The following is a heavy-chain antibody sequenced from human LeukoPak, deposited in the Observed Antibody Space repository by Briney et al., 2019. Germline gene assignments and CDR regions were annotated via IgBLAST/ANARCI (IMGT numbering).Heavy chain of an antibody. CDR3: ARRYREEGSYAY. D-gene: IGHD3-16*01. CDR1: GGPISSGDYY. J-gene: IGHJ4*02. Sequence: SETLSLTCTVSGGPISSGDYYWSWIRQPPGKGLEWIGYIYYSGSTYYNPSLKSRVTISVDTSKNQFSLKLSSVTAADTAVYYCARRYREEGSYAYWGQGTLVTVSS. CDR2: IYYSGST. V-gene: IGHV4-30-4*01.